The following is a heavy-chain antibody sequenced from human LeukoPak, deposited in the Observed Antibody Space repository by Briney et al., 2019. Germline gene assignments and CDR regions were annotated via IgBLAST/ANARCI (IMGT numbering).Heavy chain of an antibody. CDR2: IPSGGTNT. D-gene: IGHD6-13*01. CDR3: ARDPVRPYSSSQTFVVY. J-gene: IGHJ4*02. Sequence: GGSLRLSCVASGFPFRTYGMSWVRQAPGKGLEWVSAIPSGGTNTYYADSVKGRFTISRDNAKNSLYLQMNSLRAEDTAVYYCARDPVRPYSSSQTFVVYWGQGTLVTVSS. V-gene: IGHV3-21*01. CDR1: GFPFRTYG.